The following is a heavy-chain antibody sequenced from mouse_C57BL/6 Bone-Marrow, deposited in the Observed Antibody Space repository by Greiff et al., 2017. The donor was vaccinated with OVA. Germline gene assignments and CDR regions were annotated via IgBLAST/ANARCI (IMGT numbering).Heavy chain of an antibody. Sequence: EVKLMESGPGLVKPSQSLSLTCSVTGYSITSGYYWNWIRQFPGNKLEWMGYISYDGSNNYNPSLKNRISITRDTSKNQFFLKLNSVTTEDTATYYCARDHGSSLFDYWGQGTTLTVSS. D-gene: IGHD1-1*01. CDR2: ISYDGSN. J-gene: IGHJ2*01. CDR3: ARDHGSSLFDY. V-gene: IGHV3-6*01. CDR1: GYSITSGYY.